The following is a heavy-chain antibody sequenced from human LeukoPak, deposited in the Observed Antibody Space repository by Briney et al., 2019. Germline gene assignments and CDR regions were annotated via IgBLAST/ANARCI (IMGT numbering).Heavy chain of an antibody. D-gene: IGHD5-12*01. CDR2: FDPEDGET. CDR1: GYTLTVLS. Sequence: ASVKVSCKVSGYTLTVLSMHWVRQAPGKGLEWMGGFDPEDGETIYAQKFQGRVTMTEDTSTDTAYMELSSLRSEDTAVYYCVTVNVDIVAENYWGQGTLVTVSS. J-gene: IGHJ4*02. V-gene: IGHV1-24*01. CDR3: VTVNVDIVAENY.